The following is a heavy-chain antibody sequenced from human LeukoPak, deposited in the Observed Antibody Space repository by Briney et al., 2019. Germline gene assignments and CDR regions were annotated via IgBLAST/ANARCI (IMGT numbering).Heavy chain of an antibody. V-gene: IGHV4-30-2*01. CDR2: IYHSGST. Sequence: SETLSLTCAVSGGSISSGGYSWSWIRQPPGKGLEWIGYIYHSGSTYYNPSLKSRVTISVDRSKNQFSLKLSSVTAADTAVYYCAREHSYSSSWARHTFDHWGQGTLVTVSS. D-gene: IGHD6-13*01. CDR1: GGSISSGGYS. CDR3: AREHSYSSSWARHTFDH. J-gene: IGHJ4*02.